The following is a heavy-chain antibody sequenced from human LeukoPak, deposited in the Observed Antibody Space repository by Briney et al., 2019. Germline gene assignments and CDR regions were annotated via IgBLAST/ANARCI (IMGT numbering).Heavy chain of an antibody. Sequence: ASVKVSCKASGYTFTSYDINWVRQATGQGLEWMGWMNPNRGNTGYAQKFQGRVTMTRNTSISTAYMELSSLRSEDTAVYYCARGYDYGSGTINWFDPWGQGTLVTVSS. CDR2: MNPNRGNT. J-gene: IGHJ5*02. CDR3: ARGYDYGSGTINWFDP. V-gene: IGHV1-8*01. D-gene: IGHD3-10*01. CDR1: GYTFTSYD.